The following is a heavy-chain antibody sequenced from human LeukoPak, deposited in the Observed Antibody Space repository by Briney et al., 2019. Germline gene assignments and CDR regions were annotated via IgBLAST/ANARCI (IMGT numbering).Heavy chain of an antibody. V-gene: IGHV4-34*01. CDR2: INHSGST. Sequence: SETLSLTSAVYGGSFSGYYWSWIRQPPGKGLEWIGEINHSGSTNYNPSLKSRVTISVDTSKNQFSLKLSSVTAADTAVYYCARDYLAYYYDSSGYIDAFDIWGQGTMVTVSS. CDR1: GGSFSGYY. CDR3: ARDYLAYYYDSSGYIDAFDI. D-gene: IGHD3-22*01. J-gene: IGHJ3*02.